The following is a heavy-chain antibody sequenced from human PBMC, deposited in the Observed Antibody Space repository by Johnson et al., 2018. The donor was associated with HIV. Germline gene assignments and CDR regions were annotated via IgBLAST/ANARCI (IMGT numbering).Heavy chain of an antibody. CDR1: GLIFSRSW. CDR3: ARIPGSGWEHDAFDI. D-gene: IGHD6-19*01. V-gene: IGHV3-74*02. CDR2: SNSDGSIT. Sequence: EQLVESGGGLVQPGGSLRLSCAASGLIFSRSWMHWVRQAPGKGLVWVSRSNSDGSITNYADSVKGRFTISRDNAKNSLYLQMNSLRAEDTAVYYCARIPGSGWEHDAFDIWGQGTMVTVSS. J-gene: IGHJ3*02.